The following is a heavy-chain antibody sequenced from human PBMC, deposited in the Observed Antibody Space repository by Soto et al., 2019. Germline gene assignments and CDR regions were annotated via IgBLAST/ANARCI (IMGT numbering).Heavy chain of an antibody. CDR2: INAGSGNT. D-gene: IGHD6-13*01. Sequence: SVKVSCKASGYTFTTYPMHWVRQAPGQRLEWVGWINAGSGNTKYSQKFQGRVTIIRDTSASTAYMELSSLTSEDTAVYYCAKDLGGYTTFDYWGQGTLVTVSS. CDR1: GYTFTTYP. CDR3: AKDLGGYTTFDY. J-gene: IGHJ4*02. V-gene: IGHV1-3*01.